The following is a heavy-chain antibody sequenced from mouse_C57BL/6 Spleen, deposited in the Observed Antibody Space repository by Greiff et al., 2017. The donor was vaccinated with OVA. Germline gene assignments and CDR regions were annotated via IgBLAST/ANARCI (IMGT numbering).Heavy chain of an antibody. Sequence: QVHVKQPGAELVRPGSSVKLSCKASGYTFTSYWMHWVKQRPIQGLEWIGNIDPSDSETHYNQKFKDKATLTVDKSSSTAYMQLSSLTDEDSAVYYCARYYYGNYFDCWGKGTTLTVSS. CDR1: GYTFTSYW. CDR3: ARYYYGNYFDC. V-gene: IGHV1-52*01. D-gene: IGHD2-1*01. CDR2: IDPSDSET. J-gene: IGHJ2*01.